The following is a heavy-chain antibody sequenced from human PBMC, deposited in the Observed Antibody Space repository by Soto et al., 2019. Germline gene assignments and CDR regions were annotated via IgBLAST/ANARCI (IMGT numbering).Heavy chain of an antibody. J-gene: IGHJ4*02. V-gene: IGHV4-34*02. CDR1: GESFSGYY. D-gene: IGHD5-12*01. CDR2: INHSGST. Sequence: QVQLQQWGAGLLKPSETLSLTCAVYGESFSGYYWSWIRQPPGKGLEWIGEINHSGSTNYNPSLKSRVPMSVDTSKNQFSLKLSSMTAADTAMYYCAGNIVATISSFDYWGQGTLVTVSS. CDR3: AGNIVATISSFDY.